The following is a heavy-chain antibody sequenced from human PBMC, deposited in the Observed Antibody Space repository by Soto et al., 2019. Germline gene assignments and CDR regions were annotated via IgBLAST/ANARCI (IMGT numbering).Heavy chain of an antibody. Sequence: ESGGGVVQPGRSLRLSCAVSGFTFSDYGMHWVRQAPGKGLEWVAVIWSDGSNRYYGDSVKGRFTISRDDSRNTLYLQMNSLRDEDTAVYYCGRVVGRGVGNFGVDYWGQGTLVTVS. CDR2: IWSDGSNR. J-gene: IGHJ4*02. D-gene: IGHD3-3*02. V-gene: IGHV3-33*01. CDR3: GRVVGRGVGNFGVDY. CDR1: GFTFSDYG.